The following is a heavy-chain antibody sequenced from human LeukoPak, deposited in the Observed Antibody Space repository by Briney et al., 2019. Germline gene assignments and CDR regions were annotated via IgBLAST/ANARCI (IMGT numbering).Heavy chain of an antibody. CDR1: GFTFDDYG. V-gene: IGHV3-15*05. CDR3: TTVTLRPVGL. Sequence: PGGSLRLSCAASGFTFDDYGMSWVRQAPGKGLEWVGRIKSKSDGGTTDYAAPVKGRFTISRDDSKNTLFLQVNSLKIEDTAVYYCTTVTLRPVGLWGQGTLVTVSS. J-gene: IGHJ4*02. D-gene: IGHD3-10*01. CDR2: IKSKSDGGTT.